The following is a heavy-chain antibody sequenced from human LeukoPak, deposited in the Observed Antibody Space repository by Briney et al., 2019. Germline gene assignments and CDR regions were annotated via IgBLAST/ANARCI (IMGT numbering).Heavy chain of an antibody. CDR2: ISAYNGNI. CDR3: ARGQAITIFGVVINYYYGMDV. D-gene: IGHD3-3*01. CDR1: GYTFTSLG. J-gene: IGHJ6*02. V-gene: IGHV1-18*01. Sequence: ASVKVSCKASGYTFTSLGISWVRQAPGQGLEWMGWISAYNGNINYAQKLQGRVTMTTDISTSTAYMEVRSLRSEDTAVYYCARGQAITIFGVVINYYYGMDVWGQGTTVTVSS.